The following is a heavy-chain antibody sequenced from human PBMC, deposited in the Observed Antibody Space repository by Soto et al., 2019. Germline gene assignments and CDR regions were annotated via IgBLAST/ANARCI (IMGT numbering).Heavy chain of an antibody. D-gene: IGHD3-10*01. J-gene: IGHJ4*02. CDR3: AKGRGGSGSLTPRVDF. CDR1: GFTFNNYA. Sequence: GGSLRLSCAASGFTFNNYAMTWVRQAPGKGLEWVSAISGVGDTTSYADSVKGRFTVSRDGSKNTLYLQMSSLRAEDTALYYCAKGRGGSGSLTPRVDFWGQGTLVTVSS. V-gene: IGHV3-23*01. CDR2: ISGVGDTT.